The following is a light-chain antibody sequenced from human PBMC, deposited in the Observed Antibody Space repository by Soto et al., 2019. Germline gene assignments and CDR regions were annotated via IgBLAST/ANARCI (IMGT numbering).Light chain of an antibody. CDR1: SSDVGDYNY. CDR3: CAYAGSTTFHVV. CDR2: EVS. V-gene: IGLV2-8*01. J-gene: IGLJ2*01. Sequence: QSVLTQPPSASGSPGQSVTISCTGTSSDVGDYNYVSWYQQHPGKAPKLMIYEVSKRPSGVPDRFSGSKSGNTASLTVSGLQAEDEADYYCCAYAGSTTFHVVFGGGTKLTVL.